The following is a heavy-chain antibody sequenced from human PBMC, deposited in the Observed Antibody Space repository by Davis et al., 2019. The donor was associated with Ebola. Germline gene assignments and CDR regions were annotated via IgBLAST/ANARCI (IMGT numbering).Heavy chain of an antibody. CDR1: GGSFSGYY. Sequence: SETLSLICAVYGGSFSGYYWSWIRQPPGKGLEWIGSIYYSGSTYYNPSLKSRVTISVDTSKNQFSLKLSSVTAADTAVYYCASSHDSSIADYWGQGTLVTVSS. V-gene: IGHV4-34*01. CDR2: IYYSGST. D-gene: IGHD6-13*01. J-gene: IGHJ4*02. CDR3: ASSHDSSIADY.